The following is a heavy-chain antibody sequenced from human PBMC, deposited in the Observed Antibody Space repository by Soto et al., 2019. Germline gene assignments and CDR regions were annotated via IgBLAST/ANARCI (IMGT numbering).Heavy chain of an antibody. V-gene: IGHV4-59*01. D-gene: IGHD5-18*01. CDR3: ARGYSYGKYDS. J-gene: IGHJ4*02. CDR1: GGSISGYS. Sequence: PSETLSLTCSVSGGSISGYSCTWIRKAPEKGLEWIGYIYYTGNSNYNASLKSRVTISMDTSKTQFSLRLTSVTAADTAVYYCARGYSYGKYDSWGQGTLVTVSS. CDR2: IYYTGNS.